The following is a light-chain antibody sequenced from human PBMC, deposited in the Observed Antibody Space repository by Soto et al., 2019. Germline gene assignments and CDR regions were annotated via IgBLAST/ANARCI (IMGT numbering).Light chain of an antibody. CDR3: QSYDSSLSGSRV. J-gene: IGLJ2*01. CDR2: GDS. CDR1: SSNIGADYD. Sequence: QSVLTQPPSVSGAPGQRVTISCTGSSSNIGADYDVHWYQQLPGTAPKLLIYGDSNRPSGVPDRFSGSKSGTIASLAITGLQAEDEADYYCQSYDSSLSGSRVFGGGTKLTVL. V-gene: IGLV1-40*01.